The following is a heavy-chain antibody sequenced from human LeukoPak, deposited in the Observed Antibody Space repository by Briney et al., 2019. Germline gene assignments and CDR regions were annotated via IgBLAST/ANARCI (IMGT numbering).Heavy chain of an antibody. V-gene: IGHV3-13*01. J-gene: IGHJ6*02. Sequence: GGSLRLSCAASGFTLSNYDMHWVRQVTGKGLEWVSAINIAGDTCYPGSVKGRFTISRENAKNSLYLQMNSLRAGDTAVYYCARGGVFGISPSYYGMDVWGQGTTVTVSS. CDR3: ARGGVFGISPSYYGMDV. CDR2: INIAGDT. D-gene: IGHD3-10*02. CDR1: GFTLSNYD.